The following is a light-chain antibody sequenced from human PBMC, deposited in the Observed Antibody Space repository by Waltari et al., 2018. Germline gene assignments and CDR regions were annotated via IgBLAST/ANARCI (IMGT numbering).Light chain of an antibody. J-gene: IGKJ3*01. V-gene: IGKV3-20*01. CDR3: QQYGSSPPVT. Sequence: EIVLTQSPGTLSLSPGERATLSCRASQSVSSNYVAWYQQKPGQAPRLLSYGASNRATGIPDRFSGSGSGTDFTLTINRLEPEDFALYFCQQYGSSPPVTFGPGTKVDIK. CDR2: GAS. CDR1: QSVSSNY.